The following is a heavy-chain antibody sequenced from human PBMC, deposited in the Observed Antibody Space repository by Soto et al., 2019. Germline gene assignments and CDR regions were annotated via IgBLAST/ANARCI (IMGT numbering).Heavy chain of an antibody. V-gene: IGHV4-4*07. J-gene: IGHJ4*02. Sequence: QVPLQESGPGLVKPSETLTLICNVSGDSMTGYYGSWVRQPGGQGLEWIGRVYSSGVANYNPSIVIGVAMSIDTSKIQFSLRRRSVTAADPGVYFCARLGSGSSLVYWGQGIPVTVSS. CDR2: VYSSGVA. CDR1: GDSMTGYY. D-gene: IGHD6-6*01. CDR3: ARLGSGSSLVY.